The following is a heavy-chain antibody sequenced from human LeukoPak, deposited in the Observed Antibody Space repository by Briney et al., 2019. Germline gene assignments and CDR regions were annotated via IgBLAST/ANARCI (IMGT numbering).Heavy chain of an antibody. CDR2: TYYRSNWYN. Sequence: SQTLSLTCAISGDSASTNSAAWNWIRQSPSRGLEWLGRTYYRSNWYNDYAVSVKSRITINPDTSKNQFSLQLNSVTPEDTALYYCARDGGHGYSFDYWGQGTLVTVSS. CDR3: ARDGGHGYSFDY. V-gene: IGHV6-1*01. D-gene: IGHD2-15*01. J-gene: IGHJ4*02. CDR1: GDSASTNSAA.